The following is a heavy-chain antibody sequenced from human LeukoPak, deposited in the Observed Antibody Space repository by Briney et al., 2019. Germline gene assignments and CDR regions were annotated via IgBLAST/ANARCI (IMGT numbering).Heavy chain of an antibody. CDR1: GFTVSSNY. CDR2: IYSGGST. J-gene: IGHJ5*02. CDR3: AKRGEGVSNTWYMNNWFDP. V-gene: IGHV3-66*02. D-gene: IGHD6-13*01. Sequence: GGSLRLSCAASGFTVSSNYMSWVRQAPGKGLEWVSVIYSGGSTYYADSVKGRFTISRDNSKNTLYLQMNSLRAEDTAVYYCAKRGEGVSNTWYMNNWFDPWGQGTLVIVSS.